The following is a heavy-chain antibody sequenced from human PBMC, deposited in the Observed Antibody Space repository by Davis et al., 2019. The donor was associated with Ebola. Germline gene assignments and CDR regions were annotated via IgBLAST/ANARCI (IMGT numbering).Heavy chain of an antibody. J-gene: IGHJ3*02. CDR1: GGTFSSYA. V-gene: IGHV1-69*13. D-gene: IGHD2-21*01. Sequence: AASVKVSCKASGGTFSSYAISWVRQAPGQGLEWMGEIIPIFGTANYAQKFQGRVTITADESTSTAYMELSSLRSEDTAVYYCAREFHSAFDIWGQGTMVTVSS. CDR3: AREFHSAFDI. CDR2: IIPIFGTA.